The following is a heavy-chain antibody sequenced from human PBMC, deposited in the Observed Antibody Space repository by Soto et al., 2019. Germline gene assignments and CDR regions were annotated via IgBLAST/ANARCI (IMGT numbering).Heavy chain of an antibody. D-gene: IGHD6-13*01. J-gene: IGHJ4*02. V-gene: IGHV3-23*01. Sequence: DVRLLESGGGLVQPGGSLRLSCAASGFSFSNYAMSWVRQLPGKGLEWVSGINSGDEYRYYRDSVKGRFTISRDNSKNTLYLEMNSLRAEDTAVYYWAREAGLVIAPAARLGYWGQGVLVTVSS. CDR3: AREAGLVIAPAARLGY. CDR1: GFSFSNYA. CDR2: INSGDEYR.